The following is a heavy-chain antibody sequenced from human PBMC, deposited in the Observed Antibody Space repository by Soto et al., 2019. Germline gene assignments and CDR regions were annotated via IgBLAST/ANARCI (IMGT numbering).Heavy chain of an antibody. V-gene: IGHV4-4*02. J-gene: IGHJ4*02. Sequence: QVQLQESGPGLVKPSGTLSLTCTVSSGSITSSLWWSWVRQSPGKGLEWIGEVAKSGYINSITSLKSRLTISLDKSTNRFSLRLTSVTAADTAVYYCARNRYGGYDFDSWGQGSLVTVSS. CDR2: VAKSGYI. CDR3: ARNRYGGYDFDS. CDR1: SGSITSSLW. D-gene: IGHD5-12*01.